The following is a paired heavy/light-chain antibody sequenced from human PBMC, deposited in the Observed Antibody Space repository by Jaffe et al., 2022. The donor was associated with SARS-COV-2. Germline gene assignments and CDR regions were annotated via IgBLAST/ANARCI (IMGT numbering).Heavy chain of an antibody. CDR2: INSDGSAI. CDR3: ARGPPLLSYYMDV. V-gene: IGHV3-74*01. CDR1: GFTFRTDW. J-gene: IGHJ6*03. Sequence: EVQLVESGGGLVQPGGSLRLSCAASGFTFRTDWMHWVRQAPGKGLVWVSRINSDGSAINYADSVKGRFTISRDNAKNALYLQMNSLRAEDTAVYYCARGPPLLSYYMDVWGKGTTVTVSS. D-gene: IGHD1-26*01.
Light chain of an antibody. CDR3: TSYTSNFLYV. CDR1: SSDVGGYNY. Sequence: QSALTQPASVSGSPGQSITISCTGTSSDVGGYNYVSWYQQHPGKAPKLMIYDVTNRPSGVSNRFSGFKSGNTASLKISGLQAEDEADYYCTSYTSNFLYVFGTGTKVTVL. V-gene: IGLV2-14*01. CDR2: DVT. J-gene: IGLJ1*01.